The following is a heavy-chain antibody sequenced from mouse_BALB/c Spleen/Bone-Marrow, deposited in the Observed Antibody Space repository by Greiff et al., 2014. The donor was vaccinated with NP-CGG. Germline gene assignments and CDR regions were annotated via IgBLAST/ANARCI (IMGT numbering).Heavy chain of an antibody. V-gene: IGHV1S41*01. Sequence: LVKPGASVKLSCKASGYTFTNYWINWIKQRPGQGLEWIGRIAPGSGSTYYNEMFKGKVTLTVDTSSSTAYIQLSSLSSEDSAVYFCARGIYYGNYVYAMDYWGQGTSVTVSS. D-gene: IGHD2-1*01. J-gene: IGHJ4*01. CDR1: GYTFTNYW. CDR3: ARGIYYGNYVYAMDY. CDR2: IAPGSGST.